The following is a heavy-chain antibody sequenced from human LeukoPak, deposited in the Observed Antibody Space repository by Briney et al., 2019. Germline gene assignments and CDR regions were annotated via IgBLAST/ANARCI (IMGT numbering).Heavy chain of an antibody. CDR1: GYSISSGYY. V-gene: IGHV4-38-2*02. CDR2: IYHSGST. J-gene: IGHJ5*02. Sequence: SETLSLTCTVSGYSISSGYYWGWIRQPPGKGLEWIGSIYHSGSTYYNPSLKSRVTISVDTSKNQFSLKLSSMTAADTAVYYCARDQLGYNWNDGWFDPWGQGTLVTVSS. CDR3: ARDQLGYNWNDGWFDP. D-gene: IGHD1-1*01.